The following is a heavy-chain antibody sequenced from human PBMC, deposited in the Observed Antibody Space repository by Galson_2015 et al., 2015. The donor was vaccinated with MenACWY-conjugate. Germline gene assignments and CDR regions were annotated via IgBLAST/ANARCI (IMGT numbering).Heavy chain of an antibody. CDR3: ARSSGWMHSHQSMRHLDY. V-gene: IGHV1-46*01. J-gene: IGHJ4*02. CDR1: GYTFTTFY. CDR2: INPSGGTT. D-gene: IGHD3-22*01. Sequence: SVKVSCKASGYTFTTFYLHWLRQAPGQGLEWVGVINPSGGTTAYAQNFQDRVAMTRDTSTSTVYMDLSSLRSEDTAVYFCARSSGWMHSHQSMRHLDYWGQGTLVTVSS.